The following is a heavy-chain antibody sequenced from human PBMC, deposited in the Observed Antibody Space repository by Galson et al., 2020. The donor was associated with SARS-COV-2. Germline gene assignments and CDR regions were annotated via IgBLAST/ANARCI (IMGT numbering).Heavy chain of an antibody. CDR2: ISYDGSNK. CDR3: ARAQDYYGSGSYHDY. V-gene: IGHV3-30-3*01. Sequence: GGSLRLSCAASGFTFSSYAMHWVRQAPGKGLEWVAVISYDGSNKYYADSVKGRFTISRDNSKNTLYLQMNSLRAEDTAVYYCARAQDYYGSGSYHDYWGQGTLVTVSS. J-gene: IGHJ4*02. CDR1: GFTFSSYA. D-gene: IGHD3-10*01.